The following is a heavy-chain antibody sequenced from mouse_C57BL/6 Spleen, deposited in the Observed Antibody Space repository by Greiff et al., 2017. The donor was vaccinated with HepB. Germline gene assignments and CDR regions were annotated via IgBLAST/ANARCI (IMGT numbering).Heavy chain of an antibody. CDR3: ARGDWDRWYFDV. CDR1: GYTFTSYG. CDR2: IYPRSGNT. V-gene: IGHV1-81*01. Sequence: QVQLQQSGAELARPGASVKLSCKASGYTFTSYGISWVKQRTGQGLEWIGEIYPRSGNTYYNEKFKGKATLTADKSSSTAYMELRSLTSEDSAVYFCARGDWDRWYFDVWGTGTTVTVSS. J-gene: IGHJ1*03. D-gene: IGHD4-1*01.